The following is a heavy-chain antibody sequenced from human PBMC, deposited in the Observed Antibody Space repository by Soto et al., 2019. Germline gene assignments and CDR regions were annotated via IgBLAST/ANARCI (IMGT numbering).Heavy chain of an antibody. CDR2: IIPLFGTT. V-gene: IGHV1-69*01. D-gene: IGHD2-2*01. CDR3: AVGGGVIVLVPPSFDY. CDR1: GGTFSGYA. J-gene: IGHJ4*02. Sequence: QVQLVQSGAEVKKPGSSVKVSCKPSGGTFSGYAITWVRQAPGQGLEWMGGIIPLFGTTNYAQKFQCRVTSTADESTSTAYMELSARRSEDTAIDYFAVGGGVIVLVPPSFDYWGQGRLVTVSS.